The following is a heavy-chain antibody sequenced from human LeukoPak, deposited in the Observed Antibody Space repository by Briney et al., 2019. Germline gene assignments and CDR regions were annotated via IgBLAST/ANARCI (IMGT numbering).Heavy chain of an antibody. CDR1: GGSFSGYY. D-gene: IGHD6-19*01. J-gene: IGHJ4*02. Sequence: SETLSLTCTAYGGSFSGYYWTWIRQPPGEGLEWIGDVNHIGSTNYNPSLKSRVSISVDTSKNQFSLRLSSVTAADTAVYYWARHGFYSSGWYVGDFDYWGQGTLVTVSS. CDR2: VNHIGST. V-gene: IGHV4-34*01. CDR3: ARHGFYSSGWYVGDFDY.